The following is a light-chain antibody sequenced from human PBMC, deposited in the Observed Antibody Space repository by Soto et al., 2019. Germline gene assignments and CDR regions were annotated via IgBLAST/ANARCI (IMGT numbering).Light chain of an antibody. V-gene: IGKV3-20*01. CDR2: GAS. Sequence: IALSQSPGTLSLSQGEGATLSCGASQSVSNNYLAWYQQKPGQAPRLLIYGASNRATGIPDRFSGSGSGTDFTLTISRLEPEDFAVYYCQQRHMWPIPFGQGTRLEIK. CDR3: QQRHMWPIP. CDR1: QSVSNNY. J-gene: IGKJ5*01.